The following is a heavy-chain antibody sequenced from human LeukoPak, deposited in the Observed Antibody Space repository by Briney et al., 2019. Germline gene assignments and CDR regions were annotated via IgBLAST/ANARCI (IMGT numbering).Heavy chain of an antibody. Sequence: GGSLRLSCAASGFTFSSYEMNWVRQAPGKGLEWVSYISSSGSTIYYADSVKGRFTISRDKAKNSLYLQMNSLRAEDTAVYYCARVLLAYYYGSGSYYNPFHYWGQGTLVTVSS. CDR2: ISSSGSTI. D-gene: IGHD3-10*01. J-gene: IGHJ4*02. CDR3: ARVLLAYYYGSGSYYNPFHY. CDR1: GFTFSSYE. V-gene: IGHV3-48*03.